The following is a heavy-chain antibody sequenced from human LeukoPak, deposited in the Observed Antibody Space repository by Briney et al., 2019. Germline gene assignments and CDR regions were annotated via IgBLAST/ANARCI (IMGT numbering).Heavy chain of an antibody. CDR2: FDPEDGET. CDR3: ATGLSMRPKYYNDSSGYYYY. CDR1: AYTLTEVS. V-gene: IGHV1-24*01. Sequence: GASVKVSCKVSAYTLTEVSMHWVRQAPGKGLEWMGGFDPEDGETIYAQKFQGRVTMTEDTSTDTAYMELSSLRSEDTAVYYCATGLSMRPKYYNDSSGYYYYWGQGTLVTVSS. J-gene: IGHJ4*02. D-gene: IGHD3-22*01.